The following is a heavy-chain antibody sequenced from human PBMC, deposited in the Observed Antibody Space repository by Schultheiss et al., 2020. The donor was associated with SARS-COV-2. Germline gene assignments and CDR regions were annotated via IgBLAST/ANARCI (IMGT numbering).Heavy chain of an antibody. V-gene: IGHV1-69*13. CDR2: IIPIFGTA. CDR3: ARDRYDFWSGYVSYWYFDL. D-gene: IGHD3-3*01. J-gene: IGHJ2*01. Sequence: SVKVSCKASGGTFSSYTISWVRQAPGQGLEWMGGIIPIFGTANYAQKFQGRVTITADESTSTAYMELSSLRSEDTAVYYCARDRYDFWSGYVSYWYFDLWGRGTLVTVSS. CDR1: GGTFSSYT.